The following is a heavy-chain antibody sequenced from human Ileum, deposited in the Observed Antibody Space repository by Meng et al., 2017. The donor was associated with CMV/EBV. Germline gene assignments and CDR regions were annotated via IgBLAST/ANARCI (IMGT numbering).Heavy chain of an antibody. Sequence: ASVKVTCYAAGYTFTDHFIYWGRQAPGQGLEWMGWMNPSTGGTNYADEFEGRVSMTRDTSLTTAYLELNGLTSDDPAVYYCARDQEAPHCTSPRCYNYYSYTLDVWSQGTKVTVSS. J-gene: IGHJ6*02. V-gene: IGHV1-2*02. D-gene: IGHD2-2*01. CDR3: ARDQEAPHCTSPRCYNYYSYTLDV. CDR1: GYTFTDHF. CDR2: MNPSTGGT.